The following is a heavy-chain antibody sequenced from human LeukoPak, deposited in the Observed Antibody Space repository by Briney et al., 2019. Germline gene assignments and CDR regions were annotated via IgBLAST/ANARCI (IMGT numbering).Heavy chain of an antibody. CDR2: SRNKTRSYTT. D-gene: IGHD4-17*01. CDR1: GFTFSDHF. V-gene: IGHV3-72*01. CDR3: ARSASAVTTSYGTAV. J-gene: IGHJ6*02. Sequence: GGSLRLSCAASGFTFSDHFMDWVRQAPGKGLEWVGRSRNKTRSYTTEYAASVKGRFTISRDDSKNSLYLHMNSLKTEDTAVYYCARSASAVTTSYGTAVWGQGTTVTVSS.